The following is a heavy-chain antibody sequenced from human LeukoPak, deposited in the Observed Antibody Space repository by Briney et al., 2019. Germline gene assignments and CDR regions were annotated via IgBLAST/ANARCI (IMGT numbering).Heavy chain of an antibody. CDR1: GFTFSSYS. CDR3: AREIVVVVAATYYFDY. J-gene: IGHJ4*02. CDR2: IKQDGSEK. Sequence: GPLRLSCAASGFTFSSYSMNWVRQAPGKGLEWVANIKQDGSEKYYVDSVKGRFTISRDNAKNSLYLQMNSLRAEDTAVYYCAREIVVVVAATYYFDYWDQGTLVTVSS. D-gene: IGHD2-15*01. V-gene: IGHV3-7*01.